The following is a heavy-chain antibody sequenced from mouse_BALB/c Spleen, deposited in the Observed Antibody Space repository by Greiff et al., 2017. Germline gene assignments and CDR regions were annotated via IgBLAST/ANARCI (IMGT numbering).Heavy chain of an antibody. CDR1: GFSLTGYG. CDR2: IWGDGST. V-gene: IGHV2-6-7*01. CDR3: ARDGDYYGSRWYFDV. J-gene: IGHJ1*01. Sequence: QVQLQQSGPGLVAPSQSLSITCTVSGFSLTGYGVNWVRQPPGKGLEWLGMIWGDGSTDYNSALKSRLSISKDNSKSQVFLKMNSLQTDDTARYYCARDGDYYGSRWYFDVWGAGTTVTVSS. D-gene: IGHD1-1*01.